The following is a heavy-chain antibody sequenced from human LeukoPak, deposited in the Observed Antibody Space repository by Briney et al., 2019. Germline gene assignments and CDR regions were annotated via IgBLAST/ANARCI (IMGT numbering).Heavy chain of an antibody. CDR3: AREWELPVYYFDY. V-gene: IGHV3-23*01. Sequence: GGSLRLSCAASGFTFGSYAMTWVRQAPGKGLEWVSAISGSGSATYYADSVKGRFTISRDNSKNTLYLQMNSLRAEDTAVYYCAREWELPVYYFDYWGQGTLVTVSS. CDR2: ISGSGSAT. CDR1: GFTFGSYA. J-gene: IGHJ4*02. D-gene: IGHD1-26*01.